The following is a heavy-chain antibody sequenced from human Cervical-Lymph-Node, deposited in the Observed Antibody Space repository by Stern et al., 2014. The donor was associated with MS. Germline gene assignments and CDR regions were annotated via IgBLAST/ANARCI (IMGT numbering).Heavy chain of an antibody. Sequence: QVQLQESGPGLVKPSQTLSLTCTVSGASMTTGSYYWNWIRQPAGKGVEWIGQIYTSGSASYHPSLKNRLSMSFDPSKTQFSRILGSVTAADTAVYYCARGDRRLRAFDLWGQGTMVTVSS. CDR1: GASMTTGSYY. V-gene: IGHV4-61*02. CDR3: ARGDRRLRAFDL. CDR2: IYTSGSA. J-gene: IGHJ3*01. D-gene: IGHD2-21*02.